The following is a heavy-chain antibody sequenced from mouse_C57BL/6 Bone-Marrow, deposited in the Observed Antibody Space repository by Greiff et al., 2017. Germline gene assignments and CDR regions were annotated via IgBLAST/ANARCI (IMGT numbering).Heavy chain of an antibody. Sequence: VQLQQSGPVLVKPGASVKMSCKASGYTFNDYYMNWVKQSHGKSLEWIGVINPYNGGTSYNQKFKGKATLTVAKSSSTAYMEHNSLTSEDSAVYYCERRRGMDYWGQGTSVTVSS. CDR2: INPYNGGT. V-gene: IGHV1-19*01. J-gene: IGHJ4*01. CDR3: ERRRGMDY. CDR1: GYTFNDYY.